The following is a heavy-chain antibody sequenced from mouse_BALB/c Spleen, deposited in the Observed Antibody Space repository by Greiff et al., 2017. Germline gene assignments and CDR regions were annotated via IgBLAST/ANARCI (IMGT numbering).Heavy chain of an antibody. D-gene: IGHD2-12*01. CDR1: GFSLTSYG. Sequence: VMLVESGPGLVAPSQSLSITCTVSGFSLTSYGVSWVRQPPGKGLEWLGVIWGDGSTNYHSALISRLSISKDNSKSQVFLKMNSLQTDDTAMYYCARSLRRDYYAMDYWGQGTSVTVSS. CDR3: ARSLRRDYYAMDY. CDR2: IWGDGST. V-gene: IGHV2-3*01. J-gene: IGHJ4*01.